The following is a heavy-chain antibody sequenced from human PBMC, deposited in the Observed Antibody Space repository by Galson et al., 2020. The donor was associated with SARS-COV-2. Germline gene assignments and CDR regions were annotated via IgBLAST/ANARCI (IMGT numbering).Heavy chain of an antibody. Sequence: GESLKISCAASGFTFSSYGMHWVRQAPGKGLEWVAVISYDGSNKYYADSVKGRFTISRDNSKNTLYLQMNSLRAEDTAVYYCAKDPIAVAGPIDYWGQGTLVTVSS. CDR2: ISYDGSNK. CDR3: AKDPIAVAGPIDY. D-gene: IGHD6-19*01. CDR1: GFTFSSYG. J-gene: IGHJ4*02. V-gene: IGHV3-30*18.